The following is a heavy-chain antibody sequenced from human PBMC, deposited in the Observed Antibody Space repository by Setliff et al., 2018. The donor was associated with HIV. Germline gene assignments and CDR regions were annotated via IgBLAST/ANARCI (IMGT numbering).Heavy chain of an antibody. Sequence: SETLSLTCTVSGGSISIYYWSWIRQPPGKGLEWIGYIYYSGITNYNPSLKSQVTISVDKSKNQSSLKLSSVTAADTAVYYCARHAFNGGWFGELLLPYFDNWGRGTLVTVSS. CDR2: IYYSGIT. J-gene: IGHJ4*02. CDR3: ARHAFNGGWFGELLLPYFDN. CDR1: GGSISIYY. D-gene: IGHD3-10*01. V-gene: IGHV4-59*08.